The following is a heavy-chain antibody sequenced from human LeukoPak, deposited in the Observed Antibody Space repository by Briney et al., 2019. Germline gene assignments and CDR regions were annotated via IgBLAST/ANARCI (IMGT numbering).Heavy chain of an antibody. CDR2: INHSGST. CDR3: ARGPITMVRGALRYYYGMDV. Sequence: SETLSLTCAVYGGSFSGYYWSWVRQPPGKGLEWIGEINHSGSTNYNPSLTSRVTISVDTSKNQFSLKLSFVTAADTAVYYCARGPITMVRGALRYYYGMDVWGKGTTVTVSS. J-gene: IGHJ6*04. CDR1: GGSFSGYY. V-gene: IGHV4-34*01. D-gene: IGHD3-10*01.